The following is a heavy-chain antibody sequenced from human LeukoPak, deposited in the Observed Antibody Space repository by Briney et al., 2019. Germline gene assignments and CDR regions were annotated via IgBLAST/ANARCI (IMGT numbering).Heavy chain of an antibody. D-gene: IGHD3-22*01. J-gene: IGHJ1*01. CDR1: GFSFSDYG. CDR3: ATYSSLNRREFQY. CDR2: ISYDGTYK. Sequence: GRSLRLSCAASGFSFSDYGMHWVRQAPGKGLEWVAVISYDGTYKYDADSVKGRFTISRDNAKNSLYLQMNSLRAEDTAVYYCATYSSLNRREFQYWGQGTLLTVSS. V-gene: IGHV3-33*03.